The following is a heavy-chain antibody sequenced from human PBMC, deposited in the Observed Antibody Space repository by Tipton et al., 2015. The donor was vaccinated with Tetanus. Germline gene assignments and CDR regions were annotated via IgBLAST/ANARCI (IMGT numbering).Heavy chain of an antibody. V-gene: IGHV1-69*13. Sequence: QSGAEVKKPGALVKVSCKASGYTFTSYGLNWVRQAPGQGLEWMGGFSPIFRRPNYAQKFQGRVTISADESTSTAYMELRSLTSADTAIYYCAREAINSEDRRAFDVWGQGTMVTVSP. CDR2: FSPIFRRP. CDR3: AREAINSEDRRAFDV. J-gene: IGHJ3*01. CDR1: GYTFTSYG. D-gene: IGHD3-22*01.